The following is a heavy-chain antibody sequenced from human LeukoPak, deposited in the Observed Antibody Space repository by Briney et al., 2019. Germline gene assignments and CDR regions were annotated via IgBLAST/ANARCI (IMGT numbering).Heavy chain of an antibody. CDR2: VYNSGST. CDR3: AKSSYSIFDY. D-gene: IGHD5-18*01. CDR1: GGSISNYY. V-gene: IGHV4-59*08. Sequence: SSETLSLTCTVSGGSISNYYWSWIRQPPGKGLEWLGYVYNSGSTHYNPSLKSRVTISVDTSKNQFSLKLSSVTAADTAVYYCAKSSYSIFDYWGQGTLVTVSS. J-gene: IGHJ4*02.